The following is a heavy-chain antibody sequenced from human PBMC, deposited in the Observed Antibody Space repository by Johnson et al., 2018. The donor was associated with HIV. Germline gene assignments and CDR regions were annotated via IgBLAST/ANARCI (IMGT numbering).Heavy chain of an antibody. Sequence: QVQLVESGGGLVKPGGSLRLSCVVSGFTFRDYYMSWIRQAPGKGLECVAVIWFDGSNKYYADSVKGRFTISRDNSKNSLYLQMNSLSAEDTAVYYCARDGVPAANAFDIWGQGIMVIVSS. D-gene: IGHD2-2*01. CDR2: IWFDGSNK. J-gene: IGHJ3*02. V-gene: IGHV3-33*08. CDR1: GFTFRDYY. CDR3: ARDGVPAANAFDI.